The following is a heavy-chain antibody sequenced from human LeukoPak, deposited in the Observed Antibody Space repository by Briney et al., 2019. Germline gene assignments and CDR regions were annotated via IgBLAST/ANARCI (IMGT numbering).Heavy chain of an antibody. CDR1: GGSISSYY. D-gene: IGHD2-2*01. Sequence: PSETLSLTCTVSGGSISSYYWSWIRQPPGKGLEWIGEINHSGSTNYNPSLKSRVTISVDTSKNQFSLKLSSVAAADTAVYYCARSSISSYGMDVWGQGTTVTVSS. J-gene: IGHJ6*02. CDR3: ARSSISSYGMDV. V-gene: IGHV4-34*01. CDR2: INHSGST.